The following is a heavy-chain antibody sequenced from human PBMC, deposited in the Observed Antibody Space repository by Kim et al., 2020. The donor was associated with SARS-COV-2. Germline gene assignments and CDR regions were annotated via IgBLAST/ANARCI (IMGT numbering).Heavy chain of an antibody. Sequence: GGSLRLSCATSGITFSAYDMNWVRQAPGKGLEWLSFITKSSTTIYYADSVEGRFTISRDNAKNSLFLQMNSLRDDDTALYYCVRDRMGGAFDMWGQGTMVTVSS. CDR2: ITKSSTTI. J-gene: IGHJ3*02. CDR3: VRDRMGGAFDM. V-gene: IGHV3-48*02. D-gene: IGHD3-16*01. CDR1: GITFSAYD.